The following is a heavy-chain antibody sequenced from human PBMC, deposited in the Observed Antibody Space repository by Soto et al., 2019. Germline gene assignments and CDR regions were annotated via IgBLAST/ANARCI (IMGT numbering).Heavy chain of an antibody. Sequence: GGSLRLSCAASGFTFSSYWMSWVRQAPGKGLEWVANIKQDGSEKYYVDSVKGRFTISRDNAKNSLYLQMNSLRAEDTAVYYCASGPPPTIVVVIAIQLEDAFDIWGQGTMVTVS. D-gene: IGHD2-21*01. V-gene: IGHV3-7*01. CDR3: ASGPPPTIVVVIAIQLEDAFDI. CDR1: GFTFSSYW. J-gene: IGHJ3*02. CDR2: IKQDGSEK.